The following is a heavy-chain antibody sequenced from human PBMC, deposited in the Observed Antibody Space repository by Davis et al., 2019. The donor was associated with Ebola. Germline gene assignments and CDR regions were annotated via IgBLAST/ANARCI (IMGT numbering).Heavy chain of an antibody. CDR3: ARVSTMIVVVIEYFDL. D-gene: IGHD3-22*01. Sequence: GESLKISCAASGFTFSSYSMNWVRQAPGKGLEWVSYISSSGSTIYYADSVKGRFTISRDNAKNSLYLQMNSLRAEDTAVYYCARVSTMIVVVIEYFDLWGRGTLVTVSS. CDR2: ISSSGSTI. V-gene: IGHV3-48*04. J-gene: IGHJ2*01. CDR1: GFTFSSYS.